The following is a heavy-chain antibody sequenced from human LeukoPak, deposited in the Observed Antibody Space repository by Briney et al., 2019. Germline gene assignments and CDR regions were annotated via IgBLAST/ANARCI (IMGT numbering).Heavy chain of an antibody. J-gene: IGHJ6*04. CDR2: IWYDGSNK. CDR1: GFTFSSYG. D-gene: IGHD2-2*01. V-gene: IGHV3-33*01. Sequence: GRSLRLSCAASGFTFSSYGMHWVRQAPGKGLEWVAVIWYDGSNKYYADSVKGRFTISRDSSKNTLYLQMNSLRAEDTAVYYCARDGCSSTSCYPNYYYYGMDVWGKGTTVTVSS. CDR3: ARDGCSSTSCYPNYYYYGMDV.